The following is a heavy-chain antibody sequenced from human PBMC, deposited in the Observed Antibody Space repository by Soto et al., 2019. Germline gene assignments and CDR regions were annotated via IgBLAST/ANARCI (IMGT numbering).Heavy chain of an antibody. Sequence: GGSLRLSCAASGFTFSSYGMHWVRQAPGKGLEWVAVISYDGSNKYYADSVKGRFTISRDNSKNTLYLQMNSLRAEDTAVYYCAKGQYCSSTSCYTLEYFDYWGQGTLVTVSS. V-gene: IGHV3-30*18. CDR2: ISYDGSNK. D-gene: IGHD2-2*01. J-gene: IGHJ4*02. CDR3: AKGQYCSSTSCYTLEYFDY. CDR1: GFTFSSYG.